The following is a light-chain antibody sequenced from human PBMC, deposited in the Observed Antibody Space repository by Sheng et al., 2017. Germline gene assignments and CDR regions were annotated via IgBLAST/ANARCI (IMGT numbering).Light chain of an antibody. V-gene: IGKV3-20*01. CDR2: GAS. CDR1: RSVNSN. J-gene: IGKJ1*01. CDR3: QQYGSSPWT. Sequence: EIVLTQSPGTLSLSPGETATLSCRASRSVNSNLAWYQQKPGQPPRLLIYGASSRAPGIPDRFSASGSGTDFTLTISRLAPEDFAVYYCQQYGSSPWTFGQGTKVEIK.